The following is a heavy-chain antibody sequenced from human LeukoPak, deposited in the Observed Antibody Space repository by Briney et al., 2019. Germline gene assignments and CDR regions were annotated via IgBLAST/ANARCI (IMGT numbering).Heavy chain of an antibody. J-gene: IGHJ4*02. CDR3: AREGGFYRPLDY. D-gene: IGHD3-3*01. V-gene: IGHV4-4*02. CDR2: VHLDGRT. CDR1: GGSVSSTNW. Sequence: SETLSLTCGVSGGSVSSTNWWTWFAQPPGKGLEWIGEVHLDGRTNYNPSLTGRLTMSVDLYENHISLKLTSVTAADTAVYYCAREGGFYRPLDYSGQGTLATVSS.